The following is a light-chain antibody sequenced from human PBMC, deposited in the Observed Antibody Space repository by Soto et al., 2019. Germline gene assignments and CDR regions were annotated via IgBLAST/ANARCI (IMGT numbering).Light chain of an antibody. Sequence: DFPMTQSPSTLSASVGDRVTITCRASQSIHSWLAWYQQKPGKAPKLLIYKASSLESGVPSRFSGSGSGTEFTLTISSLQPDDFATYYCQQYNSYSTFGQGTKLEIK. CDR2: KAS. V-gene: IGKV1-5*03. CDR3: QQYNSYST. CDR1: QSIHSW. J-gene: IGKJ2*01.